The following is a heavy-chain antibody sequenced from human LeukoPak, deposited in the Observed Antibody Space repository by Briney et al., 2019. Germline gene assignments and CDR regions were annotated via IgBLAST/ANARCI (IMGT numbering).Heavy chain of an antibody. CDR2: IIPIFGTA. CDR3: ARDEPYYYYFDY. CDR1: GFSFTSYA. Sequence: SVRVSCKTSGFSFTSYAISWVRQAPGQGLEWMGWIIPIFGTANYAQKFQGRVTITTDESTSTAYMELSSLRSEDTAVYYCARDEPYYYYFDYWGQGTLVTVSS. J-gene: IGHJ4*02. V-gene: IGHV1-69*05. D-gene: IGHD3-10*01.